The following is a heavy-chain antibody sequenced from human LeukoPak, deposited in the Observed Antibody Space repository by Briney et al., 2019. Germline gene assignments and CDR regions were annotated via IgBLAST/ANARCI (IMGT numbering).Heavy chain of an antibody. V-gene: IGHV5-51*01. CDR3: ARQTAMGRSGDY. CDR2: IDPSDSET. CDR1: GYSFTNYW. Sequence: GESLKISCKGSGYSFTNYWIGWVRQMPGKGLEWMGIIDPSDSETRYTPSFQGQVTISVDTSLTTAYLQWNSLKASDTAMYYCARQTAMGRSGDYWGQGTLVTVSS. D-gene: IGHD5-18*01. J-gene: IGHJ4*02.